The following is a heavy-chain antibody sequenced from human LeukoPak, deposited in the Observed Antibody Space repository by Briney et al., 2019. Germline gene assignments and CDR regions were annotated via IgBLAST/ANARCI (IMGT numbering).Heavy chain of an antibody. V-gene: IGHV3-11*01. J-gene: IGHJ4*02. D-gene: IGHD2-21*02. CDR2: ISGSGETI. CDR1: GITFSDYY. CDR3: ARDSKACGGACLSGLFEY. Sequence: GGSLRLSCAASGITFSDYYMSWIRQAPGKGLEWLSYISGSGETIYQADSVKGRFTISRDNARNSLYLQMNSLRAEDTAVYYCARDSKACGGACLSGLFEYWGQGTLVTVSS.